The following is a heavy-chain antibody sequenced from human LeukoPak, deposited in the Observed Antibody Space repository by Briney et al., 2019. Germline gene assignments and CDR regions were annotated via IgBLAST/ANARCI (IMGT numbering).Heavy chain of an antibody. V-gene: IGHV4-61*01. CDR3: ARLGSSGWYHAFDI. J-gene: IGHJ3*02. Sequence: SETLSLTCTVSGGSISSGSYYWSWIRQPPGKGLEWIGYIYYSGSTNYNPSLKSRVTISVDTSKNQFSLKLSSATAADTAVYYCARLGSSGWYHAFDIWGQGTMVTVSS. D-gene: IGHD6-19*01. CDR2: IYYSGST. CDR1: GGSISSGSYY.